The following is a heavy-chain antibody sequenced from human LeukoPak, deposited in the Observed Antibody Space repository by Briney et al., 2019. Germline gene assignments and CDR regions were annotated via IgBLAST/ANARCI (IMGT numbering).Heavy chain of an antibody. CDR1: GGSISSYY. CDR3: ARDLIIPPYNWFDP. Sequence: SETLSLTCTVSGGSISSYYWSWIRQAAGKGLEWIGRIHTSGRTDYNPSLRSRVTMSLDTSKNQFSLELSSVTAADTAFYYCARDLIIPPYNWFDPWGQGTLVTVSS. V-gene: IGHV4-4*07. D-gene: IGHD2-8*01. J-gene: IGHJ5*02. CDR2: IHTSGRT.